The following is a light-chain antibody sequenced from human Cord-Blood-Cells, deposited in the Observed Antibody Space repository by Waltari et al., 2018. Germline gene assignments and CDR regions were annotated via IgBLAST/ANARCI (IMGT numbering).Light chain of an antibody. Sequence: SYVLTQPPSVSVAPGKTARITCGGNNIGSKSVHRYQQKPGQAPVLVIYYDSDRPSGIPERFSGSNSGNTATLTISRVEAGDEADYYCQVWDSSSDRNVFGTGTKVTVL. CDR1: NIGSKS. J-gene: IGLJ1*01. V-gene: IGLV3-21*04. CDR2: YDS. CDR3: QVWDSSSDRNV.